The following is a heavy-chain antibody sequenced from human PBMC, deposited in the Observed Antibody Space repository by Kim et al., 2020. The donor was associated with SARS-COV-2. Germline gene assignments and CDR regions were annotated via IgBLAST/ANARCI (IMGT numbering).Heavy chain of an antibody. CDR2: IYCSGST. J-gene: IGHJ5*02. Sequence: SETLSLTCTVSGGSISSGGYYWSWIRQHPGKGLEWIGYIYCSGSTYYNPSLKSRVTISVDTSKNQFSLKLSSVTAADTAVYYCARAPGQWLAGGDYWFDPWGQGTRVTVSS. D-gene: IGHD6-19*01. CDR3: ARAPGQWLAGGDYWFDP. CDR1: GGSISSGGYY. V-gene: IGHV4-31*03.